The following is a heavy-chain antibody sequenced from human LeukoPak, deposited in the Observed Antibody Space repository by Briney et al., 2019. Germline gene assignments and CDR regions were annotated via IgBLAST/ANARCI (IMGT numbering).Heavy chain of an antibody. Sequence: SGGSLRLSWAASGFTFINYGMNWVRQAPGKGLESVSAISSSSSYIYYADSVKGRFTISRDNAKNSLYLQMNSLRAEDTAVYYCAREGPGNYYYYYMDVWGKGTTVTVSS. V-gene: IGHV3-21*01. CDR2: ISSSSSYI. J-gene: IGHJ6*03. D-gene: IGHD1-26*01. CDR1: GFTFINYG. CDR3: AREGPGNYYYYYMDV.